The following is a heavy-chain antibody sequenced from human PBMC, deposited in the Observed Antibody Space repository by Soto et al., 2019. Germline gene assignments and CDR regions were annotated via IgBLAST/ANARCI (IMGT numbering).Heavy chain of an antibody. Sequence: SETLSLTCAVYGGSFSGYYWSWIRQPPGKGLEWIGEINHSGSTNYNPSLKSRVTISVDTSKNQFSLKLSSVTAADTAVYYCARDGTVGYVGNWFDPWGQGTLVTSPQ. CDR1: GGSFSGYY. CDR2: INHSGST. D-gene: IGHD4-17*01. J-gene: IGHJ5*02. CDR3: ARDGTVGYVGNWFDP. V-gene: IGHV4-34*01.